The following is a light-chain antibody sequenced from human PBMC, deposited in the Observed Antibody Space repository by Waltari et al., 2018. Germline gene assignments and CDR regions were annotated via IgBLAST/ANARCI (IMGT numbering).Light chain of an antibody. CDR1: SHDVGGYNY. Sequence: QSALTQPPSASGSPGQSVTISCTGPSHDVGGYNYVSWYQQHPGKAPKLMIYEVSKRPSGVPDRFSGSKSGYTASLTVSGLQAEDEADYFCSSYAGSNNVVFGGGTKLTVL. CDR3: SSYAGSNNVV. V-gene: IGLV2-8*01. J-gene: IGLJ2*01. CDR2: EVS.